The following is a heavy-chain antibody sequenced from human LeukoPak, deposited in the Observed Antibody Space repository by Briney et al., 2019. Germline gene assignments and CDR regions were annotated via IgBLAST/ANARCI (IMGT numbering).Heavy chain of an antibody. CDR2: IGTAGDT. CDR3: ARGLDYYYGMDV. Sequence: GGSLRLSCAASGFTFSNAWMSWVRQAPGKGLEWVSAIGTAGDTYYPGSVKGRFTISRENAKNSLYLQMNSLRAGDTAVYYCARGLDYYYGMDVWGQGTTVTVPS. V-gene: IGHV3-13*01. J-gene: IGHJ6*02. CDR1: GFTFSNAW. D-gene: IGHD6-19*01.